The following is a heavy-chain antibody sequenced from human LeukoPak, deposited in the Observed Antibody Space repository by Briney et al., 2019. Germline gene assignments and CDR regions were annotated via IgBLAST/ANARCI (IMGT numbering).Heavy chain of an antibody. D-gene: IGHD1-20*01. J-gene: IGHJ4*02. CDR1: GYTFTGYY. V-gene: IGHV1-2*06. CDR2: INPNNGDT. Sequence: ASVKVSCKASGYTFTGYYMYWVRQAPGQGLEWMGRINPNNGDTNYAQKFQGSVTMTRDTSINIAYMELSRLRSDDTAMYYCVRDLSGITTTSRGDDYWGQGTLVTVSS. CDR3: VRDLSGITTTSRGDDY.